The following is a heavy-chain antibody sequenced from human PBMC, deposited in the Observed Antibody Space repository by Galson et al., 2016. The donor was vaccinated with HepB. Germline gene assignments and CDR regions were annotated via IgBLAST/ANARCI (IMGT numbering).Heavy chain of an antibody. CDR3: ARATAVAVVGY. Sequence: SLRLSCAASAFSFSSYTMNWVRQAPGKGLEWVSSISRSSNFIYYADSVKGRFTISRDNAKNSLYLQMNSLRAEDTAVYYCARATAVAVVGYWGQGTLVTVSS. V-gene: IGHV3-21*01. CDR2: ISRSSNFI. D-gene: IGHD6-19*01. J-gene: IGHJ4*02. CDR1: AFSFSSYT.